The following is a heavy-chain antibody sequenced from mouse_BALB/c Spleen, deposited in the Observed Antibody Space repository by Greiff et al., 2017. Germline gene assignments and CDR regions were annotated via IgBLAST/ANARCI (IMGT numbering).Heavy chain of an antibody. J-gene: IGHJ2*01. Sequence: EVQVVESGGGLVKPGGSLKLSCAASGFTFSDYYMYWVRQTPEKRLEWVATISDGGSYTYYPDSVKGRFTISRDNAKNNLYLQMSSLKSEDTAMYYCAREKNGSPFDYWGQGTTLTVSS. CDR3: AREKNGSPFDY. D-gene: IGHD2-2*01. CDR2: ISDGGSYT. CDR1: GFTFSDYY. V-gene: IGHV5-4*02.